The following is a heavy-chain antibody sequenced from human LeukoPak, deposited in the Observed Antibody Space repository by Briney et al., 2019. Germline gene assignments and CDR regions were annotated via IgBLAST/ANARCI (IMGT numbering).Heavy chain of an antibody. V-gene: IGHV3-74*01. J-gene: IGHJ4*02. D-gene: IGHD5-18*01. CDR2: INSDESTI. CDR3: ASINRGYSYGY. CDR1: GFTFSSYW. Sequence: GGSLRLSCAASGFTFSSYWMHWVRQAPGKGLVWVSRINSDESTINYADSVKGRFTISRDNAKNTLYLQMNSLRAEDTAVYYCASINRGYSYGYWGQGTLVTVSS.